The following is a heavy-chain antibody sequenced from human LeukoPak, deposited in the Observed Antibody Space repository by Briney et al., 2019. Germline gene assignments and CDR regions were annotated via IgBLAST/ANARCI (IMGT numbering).Heavy chain of an antibody. CDR2: IFHTGDV. Sequence: HPSETLSLTCTVSGYSINSGYFWGWVRQPPGKGPEWIGSIFHTGDVYYNPSLRSRVTLSIDTSRNQVSLKVTSVTAADTALYYCARVVASTSIDSWGQGILVTVSS. D-gene: IGHD2-15*01. CDR3: ARVVASTSIDS. J-gene: IGHJ4*02. V-gene: IGHV4-38-2*02. CDR1: GYSINSGYF.